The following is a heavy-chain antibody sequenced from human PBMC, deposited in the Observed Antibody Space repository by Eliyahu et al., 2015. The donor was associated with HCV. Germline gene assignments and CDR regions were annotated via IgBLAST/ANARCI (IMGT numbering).Heavy chain of an antibody. Sequence: EVQLVESGGGLVKPGGSLRLSCAASGFTFSSYXMNWVRQAPGKGLEWVSSISSSSSYIYYADSVKGRFTISRDNAKNSLYLQMNSLRAEDTAVYYCARGRDERWLQLYNYYYYYGMDVWGQGTTVTVSS. V-gene: IGHV3-21*01. CDR2: ISSSSSYI. D-gene: IGHD5-24*01. J-gene: IGHJ6*02. CDR1: GFTFSSYX. CDR3: ARGRDERWLQLYNYYYYYGMDV.